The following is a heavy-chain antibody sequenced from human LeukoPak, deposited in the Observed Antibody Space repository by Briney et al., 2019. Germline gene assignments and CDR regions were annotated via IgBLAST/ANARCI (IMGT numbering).Heavy chain of an antibody. V-gene: IGHV1-18*01. CDR2: ISAYNGNT. D-gene: IGHD2-15*01. CDR1: GYTFTSYG. J-gene: IGHJ4*02. CDR3: ARDHRPYCSGGSCYYDY. Sequence: ASVKVSCKASGYTFTSYGISWVRQAPGQGLEWMGWISAYNGNTNYAQKLQGGVTMTTDTSTSTAYMELRSLRSDDTAVYYCARDHRPYCSGGSCYYDYWGQGTLVTVSS.